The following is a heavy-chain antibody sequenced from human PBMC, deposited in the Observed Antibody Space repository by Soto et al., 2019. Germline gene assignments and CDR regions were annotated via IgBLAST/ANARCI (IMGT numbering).Heavy chain of an antibody. CDR2: FDPEDGET. CDR1: GYTLTELS. V-gene: IGHV1-24*01. CDR3: ARMNVWGSYRSYYYYGMDG. J-gene: IGHJ6*02. Sequence: ASVKVSCKVSGYTLTELSMHWVRQAPGKGLEWMGGFDPEDGETIYAQKFQGRVTMTEDTSTDTAYMELSSLRSEDTAVYYCARMNVWGSYRSYYYYGMDGWGQGTTVTVSS. D-gene: IGHD3-16*02.